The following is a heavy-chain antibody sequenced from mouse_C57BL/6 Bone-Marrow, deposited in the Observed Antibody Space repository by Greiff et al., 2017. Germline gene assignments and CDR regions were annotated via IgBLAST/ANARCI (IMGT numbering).Heavy chain of an antibody. Sequence: ESGPGLVKPSQSLSLTCSVTGYSITSGYFWTWLRQFPGNHLAWMGSISYDGSNNYNPSLKNRISITRDTSKNQFFLKLTSVTTEDTATYYWARMVTTDFDDWGQGTTLTVSS. J-gene: IGHJ2*01. CDR2: ISYDGSN. CDR3: ARMVTTDFDD. D-gene: IGHD2-2*01. V-gene: IGHV3-6*01. CDR1: GYSITSGYF.